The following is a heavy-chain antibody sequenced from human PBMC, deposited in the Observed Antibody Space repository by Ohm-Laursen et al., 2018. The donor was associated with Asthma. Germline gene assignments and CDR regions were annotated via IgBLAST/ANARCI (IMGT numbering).Heavy chain of an antibody. CDR2: ISTASRFI. CDR1: GYTFSRYS. Sequence: GSLRLSLAASGYTFSRYSIHWVRQTPGKALEWVASISTASRFIYYADSVRGRFTTARDNARNSVYLQMNSLRAEDTALYYCARIGPEWELPGREYSLHHWGEGTLVTVSS. CDR3: ARIGPEWELPGREYSLHH. J-gene: IGHJ1*01. D-gene: IGHD1-26*01. V-gene: IGHV3-21*01.